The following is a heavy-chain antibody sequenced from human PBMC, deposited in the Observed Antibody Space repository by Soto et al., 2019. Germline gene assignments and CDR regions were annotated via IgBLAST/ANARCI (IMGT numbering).Heavy chain of an antibody. D-gene: IGHD2-21*01. CDR1: GYTFSGYS. Sequence: ASVKVSCKASGYTFSGYSITWVRQAPVHGLEWMGGISGYDGNTNYARTLRGRLTLTTDTSTRTAYMELRSLTSDDTAVYYCARDVFCGGAPACPDMDVWGQGTTVTVSS. J-gene: IGHJ6*02. V-gene: IGHV1-18*04. CDR3: ARDVFCGGAPACPDMDV. CDR2: ISGYDGNT.